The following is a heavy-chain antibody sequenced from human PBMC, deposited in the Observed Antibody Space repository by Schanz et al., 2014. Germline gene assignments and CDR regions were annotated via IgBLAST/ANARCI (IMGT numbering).Heavy chain of an antibody. CDR2: ITAYNGDT. CDR1: GYTFTSHG. J-gene: IGHJ3*02. V-gene: IGHV1-18*01. CDR3: TRGGYNYALSAFDI. Sequence: QVQLVQSGAEVKKPGASVKVSCKASGYTFTSHGISWVRQAPGQGLEWMGWITAYNGDTNYALKHPGCVTMTTNTSTGTSYMELRRLRSDDTALYYGTRGGYNYALSAFDIWGQGTMVTVSS. D-gene: IGHD5-18*01.